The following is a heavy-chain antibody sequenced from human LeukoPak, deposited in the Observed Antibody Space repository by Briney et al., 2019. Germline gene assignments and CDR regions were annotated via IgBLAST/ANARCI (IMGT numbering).Heavy chain of an antibody. CDR1: GGSFSGYY. CDR3: ARMLYNRAWWHFDY. V-gene: IGHV4-34*01. J-gene: IGHJ4*02. D-gene: IGHD6-19*01. Sequence: SETLSLTCAVYGGSFSGYYWSWIRQPPGKGLEWIGEINHSGSTNYNPSLKSRVTISVDTSKNQFSLKLSSVTAADTAVYYCARMLYNRAWWHFDYWGQGTLVTVSS. CDR2: INHSGST.